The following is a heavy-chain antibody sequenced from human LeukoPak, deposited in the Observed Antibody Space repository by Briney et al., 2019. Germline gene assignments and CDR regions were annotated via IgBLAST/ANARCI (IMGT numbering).Heavy chain of an antibody. CDR3: ARPYYYDSRIDP. V-gene: IGHV4-30-4*02. D-gene: IGHD3-22*01. Sequence: SXXLSLTCXXSXXSISSGDXYWSWIRQPPGKGLEWIAYMYYSGSTYYNPSLKSRVTMSADTSKNQLSLKLSSVTAADTAVYYCARPYYYDSRIDPWGQGILVTVSS. CDR1: XXSISSGDXY. CDR2: MYYSGST. J-gene: IGHJ5*02.